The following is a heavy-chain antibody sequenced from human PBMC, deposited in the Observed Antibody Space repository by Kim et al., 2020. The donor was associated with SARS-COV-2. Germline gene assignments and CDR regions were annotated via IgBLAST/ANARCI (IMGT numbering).Heavy chain of an antibody. J-gene: IGHJ5*02. Sequence: SETLSLTCTVSGGSISSGGYYWSWIRQHPGKGLEWIGYIYYSGSTHYNPSLKSRVTISVDTSKNQFSLKLSSVTAADTAVYYCARVLRGYYDSSGYYYPLWFDPWGQGTLVTVSS. CDR2: IYYSGST. CDR1: GGSISSGGYY. V-gene: IGHV4-31*03. CDR3: ARVLRGYYDSSGYYYPLWFDP. D-gene: IGHD3-22*01.